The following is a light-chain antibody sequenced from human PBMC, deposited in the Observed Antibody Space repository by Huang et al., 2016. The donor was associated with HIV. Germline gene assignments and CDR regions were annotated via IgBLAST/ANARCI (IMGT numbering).Light chain of an antibody. V-gene: IGKV3-15*01. CDR2: GAS. CDR3: HQYSDRNT. Sequence: EVEMTQSPATLSVSPGERVTLSCRASQSISSSLAWFQHKPGQAPKLVIYGASTRATGIPARFSGSGSGTEFTLTINSRQSEDFAVYYCHQYSDRNTFGQGTKLEIK. J-gene: IGKJ2*01. CDR1: QSISSS.